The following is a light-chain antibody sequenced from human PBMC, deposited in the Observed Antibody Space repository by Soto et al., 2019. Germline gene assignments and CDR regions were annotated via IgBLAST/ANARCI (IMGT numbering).Light chain of an antibody. CDR2: EVN. V-gene: IGLV2-8*01. Sequence: QSALTQPPSTSGSPGQTVTISCTGTSSDVGGYNYVSWYQQHPGKAPKLMIYEVNKRPSGVPDRFSGSTSGNTASGTVSWPEAEDEEDYHCSSYAGSNNVVFGGGTKVTVL. J-gene: IGLJ2*01. CDR3: SSYAGSNNVV. CDR1: SSDVGGYNY.